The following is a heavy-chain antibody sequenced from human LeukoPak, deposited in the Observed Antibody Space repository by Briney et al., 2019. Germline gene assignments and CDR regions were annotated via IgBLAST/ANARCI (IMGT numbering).Heavy chain of an antibody. J-gene: IGHJ4*02. V-gene: IGHV3-15*01. Sequence: PGGSLRLSCVASGFTFSNAWMTWVRQAPGKGLEWVGRINSKTDGGTKDYAAPVTGRFTVSRDDSKNTLYLQMNSLKTEDTAVYYCTTELGIGAYFDFWGQGTLVTVSS. CDR3: TTELGIGAYFDF. CDR1: GFTFSNAW. CDR2: INSKTDGGTK. D-gene: IGHD7-27*01.